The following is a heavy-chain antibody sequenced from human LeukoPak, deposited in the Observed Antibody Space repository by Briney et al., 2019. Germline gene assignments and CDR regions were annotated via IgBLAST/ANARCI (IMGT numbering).Heavy chain of an antibody. D-gene: IGHD7-27*01. V-gene: IGHV3-21*01. Sequence: PGGSLRLSCAASGFTFSSYSMNWVRQAPEKGLEWVSSIDTSTTYMTYADSVKGRFTISRDNARNSLYLQMNSLRAEDTAVYYCAREAGTGERWYFDLWGRGTLVTVSS. CDR3: AREAGTGERWYFDL. CDR1: GFTFSSYS. J-gene: IGHJ2*01. CDR2: IDTSTTYM.